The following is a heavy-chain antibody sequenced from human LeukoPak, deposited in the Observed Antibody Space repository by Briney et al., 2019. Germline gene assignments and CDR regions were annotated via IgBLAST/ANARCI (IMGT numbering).Heavy chain of an antibody. CDR2: ISDSGAM. J-gene: IGHJ4*02. V-gene: IGHV3-48*01. Sequence: PGGSLRLSCAASGFTFSTYSMKWVCQAPGKGLEWVSYISDSGAMYYADSVRGRFTISRENAQNSLFLQMNSLRAEDTAVYYCARDGGYRGYDADCWGQGTLVTVSS. D-gene: IGHD5-12*01. CDR3: ARDGGYRGYDADC. CDR1: GFTFSTYS.